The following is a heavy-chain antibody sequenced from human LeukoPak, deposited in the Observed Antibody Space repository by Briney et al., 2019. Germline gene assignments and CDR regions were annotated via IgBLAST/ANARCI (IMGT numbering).Heavy chain of an antibody. Sequence: PSETLSLTCAVYGGSFSGYYWSWIRQPPGKGLEWIGEINHSGSTNYNPSLKSRVTISVDTSKNQFSLKLSSVTAADTAVYYCARGFTVIYNWFDPWGQGTLVTVSS. CDR3: ARGFTVIYNWFDP. CDR1: GGSFSGYY. V-gene: IGHV4-34*01. J-gene: IGHJ5*02. D-gene: IGHD4-17*01. CDR2: INHSGST.